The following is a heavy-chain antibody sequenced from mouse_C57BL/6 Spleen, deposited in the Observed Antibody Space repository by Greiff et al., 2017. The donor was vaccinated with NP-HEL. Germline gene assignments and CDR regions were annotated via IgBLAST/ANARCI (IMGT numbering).Heavy chain of an antibody. CDR1: EFTFSDYG. CDR2: ISSGSSTI. J-gene: IGHJ3*01. V-gene: IGHV5-17*01. Sequence: EVKLVESGGGLVKPGGSLKLSCAASEFTFSDYGMHWVRQAPEKGLEWVAYISSGSSTIYYADTVKGRFTISRDNAKNTLFLQMTSLSSEDTAMYYYARGRYGNTSWFAYWGQGTLVTVSA. D-gene: IGHD1-1*01. CDR3: ARGRYGNTSWFAY.